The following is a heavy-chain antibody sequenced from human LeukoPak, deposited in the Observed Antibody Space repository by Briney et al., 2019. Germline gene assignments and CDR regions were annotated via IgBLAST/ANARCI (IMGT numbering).Heavy chain of an antibody. CDR1: GFAVSSNY. CDR3: ARGGYYYDSSGYYHDAFDI. D-gene: IGHD3-22*01. J-gene: IGHJ3*02. Sequence: PGGSLRLSCAASGFAVSSNYMNWVRQAPGKGPKWVSIIYSGGGTYYANSVRGRFTISRDNSKNTLHLQMNSLRDEDTAVYYCARGGYYYDSSGYYHDAFDIWGQGTMVTVSS. CDR2: IYSGGGT. V-gene: IGHV3-53*01.